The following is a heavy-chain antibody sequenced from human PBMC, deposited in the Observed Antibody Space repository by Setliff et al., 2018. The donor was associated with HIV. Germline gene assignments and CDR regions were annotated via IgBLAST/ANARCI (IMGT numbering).Heavy chain of an antibody. Sequence: LSLSCSTSGFNLRDSWMSWLRLAPGKGLEWVANISPDESERYSVDSVRGRFTVSRDNAKSSLYLQMNSLRAEEMAVYYCARGDPPDPSPTEYFQHWGQGTLVTVSS. CDR3: ARGDPPDPSPTEYFQH. CDR2: ISPDESER. CDR1: GFNLRDSW. V-gene: IGHV3-7*01. J-gene: IGHJ1*01.